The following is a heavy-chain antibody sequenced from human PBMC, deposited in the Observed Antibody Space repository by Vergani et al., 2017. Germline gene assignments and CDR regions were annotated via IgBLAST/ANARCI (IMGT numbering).Heavy chain of an antibody. CDR3: ADVDTAMVTDY. D-gene: IGHD5-18*01. Sequence: QVQLVQSGAEVKKPGSSVKVSCKASGGTFSSYTISWVRQAPGQGLEWRGRIIPILGIANYAQKFQGRVTITADKSTSTAYMELSSLRSEDTAVYYCADVDTAMVTDYWGQGTLVTVSS. J-gene: IGHJ4*02. CDR2: IIPILGIA. CDR1: GGTFSSYT. V-gene: IGHV1-69*02.